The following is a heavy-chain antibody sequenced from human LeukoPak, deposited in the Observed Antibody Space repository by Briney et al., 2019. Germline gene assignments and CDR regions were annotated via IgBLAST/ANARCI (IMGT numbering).Heavy chain of an antibody. Sequence: SETPSLTCTVSGGSISSSRYYWGWIRQPPGKGLEWIGYIYYSGSTNYNPSLKSRVTISVDTSKNQFSLKLSSVTAADTAVYYCARGPCTSCYQSIWRYYYGMDVWGQGTTVTVSS. D-gene: IGHD2-2*01. CDR2: IYYSGST. CDR1: GGSISSSRYY. V-gene: IGHV4-61*05. CDR3: ARGPCTSCYQSIWRYYYGMDV. J-gene: IGHJ6*02.